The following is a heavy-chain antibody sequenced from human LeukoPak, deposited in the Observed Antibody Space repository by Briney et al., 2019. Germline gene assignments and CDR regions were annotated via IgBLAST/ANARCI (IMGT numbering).Heavy chain of an antibody. D-gene: IGHD2-2*01. J-gene: IGHJ2*01. CDR3: ARDTSGYCSTSRCYGSWYFDL. CDR1: GFTFSSYA. CDR2: LYSGGDT. V-gene: IGHV3-53*01. Sequence: GGSLRLSCAASGFTFSSYAMSWVRQAPGKGLEWVSVLYSGGDTYYADSVKGRFTVSRDNSKNTLYLQMNSLGAEDTVVYYCARDTSGYCSTSRCYGSWYFDLWGRGTLVTVSS.